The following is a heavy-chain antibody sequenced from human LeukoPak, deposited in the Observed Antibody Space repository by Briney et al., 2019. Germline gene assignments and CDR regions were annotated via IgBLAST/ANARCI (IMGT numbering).Heavy chain of an antibody. D-gene: IGHD3-22*01. V-gene: IGHV1-2*02. J-gene: IGHJ4*02. CDR2: INPNSGGT. Sequence: ASVKVSCKASGYTFTGYYMHWVRQAPGQGLEWMGWINPNSGGTNYAQKFQGRVTMTRDTSISTAYMELSRLRSDDTAVYYCARAGLDYDSSGYYFHWGQGTLVTVSS. CDR1: GYTFTGYY. CDR3: ARAGLDYDSSGYYFH.